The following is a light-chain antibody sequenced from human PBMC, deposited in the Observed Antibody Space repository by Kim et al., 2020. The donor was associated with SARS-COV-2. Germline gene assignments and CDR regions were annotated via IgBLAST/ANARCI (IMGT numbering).Light chain of an antibody. CDR1: NIGTKS. V-gene: IGLV3-21*03. Sequence: APGKTATITCGGDNIGTKSVHWYQQKSGQAPVLVVYDDSDRPSGIPERFSGSNSGNTATLTISRVEAGDEADYYCQVWDSSTYHSFFGGGTQLTVL. CDR2: DDS. J-gene: IGLJ2*01. CDR3: QVWDSSTYHSF.